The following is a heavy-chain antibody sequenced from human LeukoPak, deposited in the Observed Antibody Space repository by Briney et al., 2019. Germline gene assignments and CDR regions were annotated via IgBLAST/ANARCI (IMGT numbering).Heavy chain of an antibody. CDR1: GFTFSDYY. Sequence: GGSLRLSCAASGFTFSDYYMSWIRQAPGKGLEWVSYISNSGNTIYYPDSVKGRFTISRDNAKNSLYLQMSSPRAEDTAVYYCARGGGYTSSWYLEAFDIWGQGTMATVSP. CDR2: ISNSGNTI. D-gene: IGHD6-13*01. CDR3: ARGGGYTSSWYLEAFDI. V-gene: IGHV3-11*04. J-gene: IGHJ3*02.